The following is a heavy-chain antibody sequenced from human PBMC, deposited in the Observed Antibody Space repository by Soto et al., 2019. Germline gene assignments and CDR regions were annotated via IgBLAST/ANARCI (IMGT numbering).Heavy chain of an antibody. J-gene: IGHJ4*02. V-gene: IGHV5-51*01. Sequence: CKGSGYSFTSYWIGWVRQMPGKGLEWMGIIYPGDSDTRYSPSFQGQVTISADKSISTAYLQWSSLKASDTAMYYCARLKRDGYNYSPLYYWGQGTLVTVS. CDR3: ARLKRDGYNYSPLYY. CDR1: GYSFTSYW. CDR2: IYPGDSDT. D-gene: IGHD5-12*01.